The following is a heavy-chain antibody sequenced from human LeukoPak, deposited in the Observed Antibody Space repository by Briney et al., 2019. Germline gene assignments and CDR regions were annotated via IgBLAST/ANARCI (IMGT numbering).Heavy chain of an antibody. Sequence: ASVTVSCTASGYTFTSYDINWVRQATGQGLEWMGWMNPNSGNTGYAQKFQVRVTMTRNTSISTAYMELSSLRSEDTAVYYCARDRVDYGDCVPRFDLSSGWFDPWGQGTLVTVS. CDR1: GYTFTSYD. V-gene: IGHV1-8*01. CDR3: ARDRVDYGDCVPRFDLSSGWFDP. J-gene: IGHJ5*02. D-gene: IGHD4-17*01. CDR2: MNPNSGNT.